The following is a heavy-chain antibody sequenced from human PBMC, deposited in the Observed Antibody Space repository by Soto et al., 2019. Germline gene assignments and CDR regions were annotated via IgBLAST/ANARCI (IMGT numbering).Heavy chain of an antibody. CDR1: DGSISSYY. CDR2: IYGTGTT. J-gene: IGHJ4*02. V-gene: IGHV4-59*01. Sequence: SETLSLTCTVSDGSISSYYWSWIRQPPGKGLEWIGYIYGTGTTNYNPSLGGRVTISTDTSKNHFSLTLNSVTAADTAVYYCAGFSTGTYLFDFWGQGALVTVSS. CDR3: AGFSTGTYLFDF. D-gene: IGHD1-26*01.